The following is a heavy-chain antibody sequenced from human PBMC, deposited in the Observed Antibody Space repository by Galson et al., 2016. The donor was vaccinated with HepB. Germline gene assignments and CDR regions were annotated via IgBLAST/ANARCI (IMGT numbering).Heavy chain of an antibody. CDR1: GFTFSSYA. D-gene: IGHD5-24*01. J-gene: IGHJ4*02. CDR2: ISFDGSNK. CDR3: ARAPLEMATIQRGYFDY. V-gene: IGHV3-30-3*01. Sequence: SLRLSCAASGFTFSSYAMHWVHQAPGKGLAWVAVISFDGSNKYYADSVKGRFTISRDNSKNTLYLQMNSLRAEDTAVYYCARAPLEMATIQRGYFDYWGQGTLVTVSS.